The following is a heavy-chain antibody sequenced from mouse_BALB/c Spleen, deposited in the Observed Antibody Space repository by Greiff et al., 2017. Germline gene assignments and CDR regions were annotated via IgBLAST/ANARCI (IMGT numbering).Heavy chain of an antibody. V-gene: IGHV14-3*02. CDR2: IDPANGNT. D-gene: IGHD1-1*01. CDR1: GFNIKDTY. Sequence: VQLKESGAELVKPGASVKLSCTASGFNIKDTYMHWVKQRPEQGLEWIGRIDPANGNTKYDPKFQGKATITADTSSNTAYLQLSSLTSEDTAVYYCARDYYGSPFAYWGQGTLVTVSA. CDR3: ARDYYGSPFAY. J-gene: IGHJ3*01.